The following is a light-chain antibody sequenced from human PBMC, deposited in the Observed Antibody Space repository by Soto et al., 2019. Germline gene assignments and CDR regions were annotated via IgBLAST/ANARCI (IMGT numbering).Light chain of an antibody. V-gene: IGLV2-14*01. Sequence: QSVLTQPASVSGSPGQSITISCTGTSSDDGSYNYVSWYQQHPGKAPKLMIYNVSNRPSGVSNRFSGSKSGNTASLTISGLQAEDEGHYYCSSFTSTNTVLFGGGTKLTVL. J-gene: IGLJ2*01. CDR2: NVS. CDR1: SSDDGSYNY. CDR3: SSFTSTNTVL.